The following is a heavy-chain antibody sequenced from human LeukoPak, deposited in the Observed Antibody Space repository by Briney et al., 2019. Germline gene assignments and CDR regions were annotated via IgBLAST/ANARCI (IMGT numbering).Heavy chain of an antibody. Sequence: ASVKVSCKASGYPFTSYDINWVRQATGQGLEWMGWMSPNSDNTGYAQKFQGRVTFTRDTSISTAYMELRSLTSEDTAVYYCARDYGGSSGWFDPWGQGTLVTVSS. CDR2: MSPNSDNT. D-gene: IGHD4-23*01. CDR1: GYPFTSYD. V-gene: IGHV1-8*01. CDR3: ARDYGGSSGWFDP. J-gene: IGHJ5*02.